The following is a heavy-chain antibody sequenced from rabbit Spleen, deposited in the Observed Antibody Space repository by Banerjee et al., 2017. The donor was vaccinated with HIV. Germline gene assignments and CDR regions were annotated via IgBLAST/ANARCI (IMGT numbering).Heavy chain of an antibody. Sequence: QSLVESGGGLVKPGGSLRLSCKASGFDFGNYGVTWVRQAPGKGLEWIGYIDPVFGSTSYASWVNGRFSISRENAQNTLYLQLNSLTVADTATYFCVRGASSSGYYNLWGQGTLVTVS. CDR2: IDPVFGST. CDR1: GFDFGNYG. V-gene: IGHV1S7*01. D-gene: IGHD1-1*01. CDR3: VRGASSSGYYNL. J-gene: IGHJ4*01.